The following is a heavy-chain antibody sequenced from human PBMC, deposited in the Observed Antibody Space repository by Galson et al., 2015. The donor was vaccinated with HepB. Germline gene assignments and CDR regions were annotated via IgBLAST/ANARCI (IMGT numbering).Heavy chain of an antibody. D-gene: IGHD2-2*01. Sequence: SLRLSCAASGFTFSDYYMSWIRQAPGKGLEWVSYISSSSSYTNYADSVKGRFTISRDNAKNSLYLQMNSLRAEDTAVYYCARDLESGYCSSTSCYGYYYYGMDVWGQGTLVTVSS. CDR3: ARDLESGYCSSTSCYGYYYYGMDV. V-gene: IGHV3-11*06. CDR2: ISSSSSYT. CDR1: GFTFSDYY. J-gene: IGHJ6*02.